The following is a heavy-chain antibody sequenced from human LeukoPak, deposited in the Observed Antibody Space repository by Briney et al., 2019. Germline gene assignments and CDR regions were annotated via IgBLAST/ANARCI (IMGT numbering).Heavy chain of an antibody. CDR2: ISVSGTT. CDR3: ASGDRSGWYFDY. J-gene: IGHJ4*02. CDR1: DFTFRTYP. V-gene: IGHV3-23*01. Sequence: GGSLRLSCAASDFTFRTYPMSWLRQAPGKGLEWVSAISVSGTTYYAGSVKGRFTISRDNSKNTLYLQMNSLRAEDTALYYCASGDRSGWYFDYWGQGTLVTVSS. D-gene: IGHD6-19*01.